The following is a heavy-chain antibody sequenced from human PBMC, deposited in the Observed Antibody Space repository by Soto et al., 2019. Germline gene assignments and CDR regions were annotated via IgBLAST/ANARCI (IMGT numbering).Heavy chain of an antibody. Sequence: GGSLRLSCGASGFLVSSNYMSWVRQAPGKGLEWVSVIYSGGSNHYVDSVKGRFIISRDSSKNTVYLQMNSLRAEDTAVYYCARLTRTILTGYYSDYWGQGTLVTVSS. D-gene: IGHD3-9*01. CDR3: ARLTRTILTGYYSDY. CDR1: GFLVSSNY. J-gene: IGHJ4*02. V-gene: IGHV3-53*01. CDR2: IYSGGSN.